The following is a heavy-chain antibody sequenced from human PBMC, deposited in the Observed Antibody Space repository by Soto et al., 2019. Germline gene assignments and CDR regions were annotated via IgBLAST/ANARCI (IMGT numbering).Heavy chain of an antibody. V-gene: IGHV3-53*02. D-gene: IGHD3-22*01. J-gene: IGHJ4*02. Sequence: EVQLVETGGGLIQPGGSLRLSCAAPGFTVSTNYMSWVGQAPGKGLEWVSLIYSGGSTYYADSVKGRFTISSDNSKNTLYLQMNSLRAEDTAVYYCARRSSGYPYYFDYWGQGTLVTVSS. CDR1: GFTVSTNY. CDR2: IYSGGST. CDR3: ARRSSGYPYYFDY.